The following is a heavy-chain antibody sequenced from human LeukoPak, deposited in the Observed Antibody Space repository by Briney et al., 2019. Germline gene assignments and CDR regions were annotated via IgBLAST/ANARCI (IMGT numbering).Heavy chain of an antibody. V-gene: IGHV3-23*01. D-gene: IGHD3-9*01. CDR3: AKDGDYDILTGYYFFDY. J-gene: IGHJ4*02. CDR2: ISGSGGST. Sequence: GGSLRLSCAASGFTLSSYAMSWVRQAPGKGLEWVSAISGSGGSTYYADSVKVRFTISRDNSKNTLYLQMNSLRAEDTAVYYCAKDGDYDILTGYYFFDYWGQGTLVTVSS. CDR1: GFTLSSYA.